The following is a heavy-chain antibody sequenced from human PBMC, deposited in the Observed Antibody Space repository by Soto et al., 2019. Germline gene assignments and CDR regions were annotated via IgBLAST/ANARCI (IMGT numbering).Heavy chain of an antibody. D-gene: IGHD3-10*02. V-gene: IGHV3-30*18. J-gene: IGHJ6*02. CDR3: AKDMSSKFGMDV. CDR2: ISYDGSNK. CDR1: GFTFSSYG. Sequence: PGGSLRLSCAASGFTFSSYGMHCVRQAPGKGLEWVAVISYDGSNKYYADSVKGRFTISRDNSKNTLYLQMNSLRAEDTAVYYCAKDMSSKFGMDVWGQGTTVTVSS.